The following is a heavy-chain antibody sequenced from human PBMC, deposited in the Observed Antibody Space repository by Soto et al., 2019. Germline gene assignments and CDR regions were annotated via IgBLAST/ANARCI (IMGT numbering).Heavy chain of an antibody. V-gene: IGHV3-33*01. J-gene: IGHJ6*02. Sequence: QVQLVESGGGVVQPGRSLRLSCAASGFSFSDSGMYWVRQAPGMGPEWVALIWFDGTAKHYADSVKGRFTISRDNSKKTLYLEMNRLRAEDTAVYYCARDSYGMDVWGQGTTVTVSS. CDR2: IWFDGTAK. CDR3: ARDSYGMDV. CDR1: GFSFSDSG.